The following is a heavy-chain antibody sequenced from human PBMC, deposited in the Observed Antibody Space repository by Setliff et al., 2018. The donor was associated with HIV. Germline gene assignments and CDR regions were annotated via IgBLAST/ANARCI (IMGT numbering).Heavy chain of an antibody. V-gene: IGHV4-59*08. CDR3: ARHRRDYYGSGGYSA. D-gene: IGHD3-10*01. CDR2: IFYSGTT. Sequence: KPSETLSLTCAVYGGSFSGYYWFWIRQPPGKGLEWIGYIFYSGTTSYNPSLKSRVTISVDTSKNQFSLKLSSVTAADTAVYYCARHRRDYYGSGGYSAWGQGTLVIVSS. CDR1: GGSFSGYY. J-gene: IGHJ5*02.